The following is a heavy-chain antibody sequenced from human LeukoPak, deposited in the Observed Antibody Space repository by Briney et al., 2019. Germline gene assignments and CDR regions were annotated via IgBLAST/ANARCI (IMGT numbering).Heavy chain of an antibody. Sequence: HGESLQISFKGSGYSFTNYWITWVRQMPGQGLEWRGRIDPSDSYTNYSPSFQGHVTISADKSISTAYLQWSSLKASDTAMYCCARRAAGTTGRFDYWGQGTLVTVSS. CDR3: ARRAAGTTGRFDY. D-gene: IGHD1-1*01. CDR2: IDPSDSYT. CDR1: GYSFTNYW. V-gene: IGHV5-10-1*01. J-gene: IGHJ4*02.